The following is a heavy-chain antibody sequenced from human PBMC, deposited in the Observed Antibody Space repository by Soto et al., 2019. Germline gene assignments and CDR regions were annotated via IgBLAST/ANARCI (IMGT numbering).Heavy chain of an antibody. CDR3: ARVSGSYYYGMDV. V-gene: IGHV4-39*07. J-gene: IGHJ6*02. D-gene: IGHD1-26*01. CDR1: GGSIRSSSYY. CDR2: IYHSGST. Sequence: PSETLSLTCTVSGGSIRSSSYYWGWIRQPPGKGLEWIGSIYHSGSTNYNPSLKSRVTISVDKSKNQFSLKLSSVTAADTAVYYCARVSGSYYYGMDVWGQGTTVTVSS.